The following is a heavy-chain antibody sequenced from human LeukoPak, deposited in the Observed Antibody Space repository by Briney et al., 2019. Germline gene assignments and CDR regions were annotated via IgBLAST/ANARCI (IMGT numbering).Heavy chain of an antibody. Sequence: SETLSLTCGVSGGSVISTNWWTWVRQPPGKGLEWIGEVHLDGRTNYNPSLESRLAISVDLSENHVSLKLRSVTAADTAVYYCARDRPYRAAAGPNWFDPWGQGTLVTVSS. J-gene: IGHJ5*02. CDR1: GGSVISTNW. CDR3: ARDRPYRAAAGPNWFDP. CDR2: VHLDGRT. D-gene: IGHD6-13*01. V-gene: IGHV4-4*02.